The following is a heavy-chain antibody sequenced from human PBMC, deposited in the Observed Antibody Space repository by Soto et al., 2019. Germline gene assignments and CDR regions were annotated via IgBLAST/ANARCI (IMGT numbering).Heavy chain of an antibody. J-gene: IGHJ4*02. D-gene: IGHD5-12*01. V-gene: IGHV4-39*07. Sequence: TSETLSLTCTVSGGSISSSRCHWGWIRQPPGKGLEWIGCILYSGTTNYNPSLKSRVTISGDTSKNEFSLKLSNVIAADTAVYYCARLQRVGNSGYYFDNWGQGTLVTVSS. CDR2: ILYSGTT. CDR1: GGSISSSRCH. CDR3: ARLQRVGNSGYYFDN.